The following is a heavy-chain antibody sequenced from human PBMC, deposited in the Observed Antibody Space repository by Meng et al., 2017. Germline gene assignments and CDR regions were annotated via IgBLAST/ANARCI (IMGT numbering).Heavy chain of an antibody. Sequence: GESLKIPCAASGFTFSSYAMHWVRQAPAKGLEWVAVISYDGSNKYYADSVKGRFTISRDNSKNTLYLQMNSLRAEDTAVYYCAKERDTAMDTEGFDYWGQGTLVTVSS. CDR3: AKERDTAMDTEGFDY. CDR1: GFTFSSYA. V-gene: IGHV3-30*04. CDR2: ISYDGSNK. D-gene: IGHD5-18*01. J-gene: IGHJ4*02.